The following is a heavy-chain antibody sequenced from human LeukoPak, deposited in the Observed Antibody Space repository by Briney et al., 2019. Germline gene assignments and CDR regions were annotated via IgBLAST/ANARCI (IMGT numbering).Heavy chain of an antibody. CDR2: IWDDGSKK. D-gene: IGHD3-10*01. CDR3: ASRIGY. CDR1: GFTFSSYG. J-gene: IGHJ4*02. Sequence: PGRSLRLSCAASGFTFSSYGMNWVRQAPGKGLEWVAVIWDDGSKKYYADSVKGRFTISRDNSKNTPYLQMNSLRGEDTAVYYCASRIGYWGQGTLVIVSS. V-gene: IGHV3-33*01.